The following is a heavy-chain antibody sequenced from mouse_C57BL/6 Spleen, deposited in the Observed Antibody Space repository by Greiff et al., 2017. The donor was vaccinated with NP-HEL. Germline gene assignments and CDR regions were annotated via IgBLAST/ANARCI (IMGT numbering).Heavy chain of an antibody. CDR3: ARIYDGYYGVFAY. J-gene: IGHJ3*01. V-gene: IGHV1-7*01. CDR2: INPSSGYT. CDR1: GYTFTSYW. D-gene: IGHD2-3*01. Sequence: VQLHQSGAELAKPGASVKLSCKASGYTFTSYWMHWVKQRPGQGLEWIGYINPSSGYTKYNQKFKDKATLTADKSSSTAYMQLSSLTYEDSAVYYCARIYDGYYGVFAYWGQGTLGTVSA.